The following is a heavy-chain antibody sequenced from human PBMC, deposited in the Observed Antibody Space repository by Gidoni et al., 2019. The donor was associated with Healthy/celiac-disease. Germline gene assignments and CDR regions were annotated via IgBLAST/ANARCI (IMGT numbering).Heavy chain of an antibody. CDR2: INAGNGNT. J-gene: IGHJ6*03. CDR1: GYTFTSYA. V-gene: IGHV1-3*01. CDR3: ARDPNLLHMDV. D-gene: IGHD7-27*01. Sequence: QVQLVQSGAEVKKPGASVKVSCKVSGYTFTSYAMHWVRQAPGQRLEWMGWINAGNGNTKYSQKFQGRVTITRDTSASTAYMELSSLRSEDTAVYYCARDPNLLHMDVWGKGTTVTVSS.